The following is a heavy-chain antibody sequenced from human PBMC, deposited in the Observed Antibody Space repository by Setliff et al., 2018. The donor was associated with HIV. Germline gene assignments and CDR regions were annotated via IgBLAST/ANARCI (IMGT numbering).Heavy chain of an antibody. CDR1: GFTFSAYS. CDR3: AGSRGYFVKAD. V-gene: IGHV3-48*01. CDR2: ISSSGVM. D-gene: IGHD3-22*01. J-gene: IGHJ4*02. Sequence: GGSLRLSCAASGFTFSAYSMSWVRQAPGKGLEWISYISSSGVMYYADSVKGRFTISRDNVKNSLYLQMNSLRGEDTAVYYCAGSRGYFVKADWGQGTLVTVSS.